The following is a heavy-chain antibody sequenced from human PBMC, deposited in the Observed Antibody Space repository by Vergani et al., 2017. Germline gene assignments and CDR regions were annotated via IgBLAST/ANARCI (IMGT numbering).Heavy chain of an antibody. D-gene: IGHD1-14*01. CDR3: ARDLRLLYNRFDP. Sequence: QVQLVESGGGVVKPGRSLRLSCAASGFTFNQYGMQWVRQAPGKGLEWVAVTWYDGNNKQYADSVKGRFTISRDNSKSTMYLQMNSLRDEDTGVYYCARDLRLLYNRFDPWGQGTLVTVSS. CDR1: GFTFNQYG. J-gene: IGHJ5*02. V-gene: IGHV3-33*01. CDR2: TWYDGNNK.